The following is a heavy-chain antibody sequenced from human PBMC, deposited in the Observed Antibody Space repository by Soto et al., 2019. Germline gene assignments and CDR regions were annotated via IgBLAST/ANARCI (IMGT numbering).Heavy chain of an antibody. CDR3: PRDLGATSDYGMDV. D-gene: IGHD1-26*01. CDR2: ISSSSSYI. V-gene: IGHV3-21*01. CDR1: GFTFSSYS. Sequence: EVQLVESGGGLVKPGGSLRLSCAASGFTFSSYSMNWVRQAPGKGLEWVSSISSSSSYIYYADSVKGRFTISRDNAKNSLYLQMNSLRAEDTAVYYCPRDLGATSDYGMDVWGQGTTVTVSS. J-gene: IGHJ6*02.